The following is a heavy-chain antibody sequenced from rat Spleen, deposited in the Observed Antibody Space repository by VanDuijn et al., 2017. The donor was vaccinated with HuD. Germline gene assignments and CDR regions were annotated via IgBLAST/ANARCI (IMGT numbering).Heavy chain of an antibody. J-gene: IGHJ2*01. V-gene: IGHV5-31*01. CDR1: GFTFNNYW. CDR3: AREFDYFDY. CDR2: ISAGGGDT. Sequence: EVQLVESGGGLVQPGRSLKLSCVASGFTFNNYWMTWVRQAPQKGLEWVASISAGGGDTYYRESVKGRFTISRDNAKSTLYLQMDSLRSEDTATYYCAREFDYFDYWGQGVMVTVSS.